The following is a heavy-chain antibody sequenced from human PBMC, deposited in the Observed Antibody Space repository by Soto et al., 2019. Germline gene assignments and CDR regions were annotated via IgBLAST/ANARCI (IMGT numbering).Heavy chain of an antibody. CDR1: GFIFSDHY. V-gene: IGHV3-72*01. D-gene: IGHD3-10*01. CDR3: VRNLASGGTYYIDY. CDR2: VRDKANGYTT. J-gene: IGHJ4*02. Sequence: EVQLVESGGGLVEPGGSLRLSCAASGFIFSDHYMDWVRQAPGKGLEWIGRVRDKANGYTTDYAASVRGRFTVSRDDSKNLLDLQMNSLQIEDTAMYYCVRNLASGGTYYIDYWGQGTLVSVAS.